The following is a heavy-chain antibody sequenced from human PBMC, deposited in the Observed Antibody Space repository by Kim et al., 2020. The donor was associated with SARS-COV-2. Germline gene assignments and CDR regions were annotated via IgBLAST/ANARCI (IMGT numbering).Heavy chain of an antibody. V-gene: IGHV3-7*05. CDR3: ARDGGYCSGGSCYRVY. Sequence: GGSLRLSCAASGFTFSSYWMSWVRQAPGKGLEWVANIKQDGSEKYYVDSVKGRFTISRDNAKNSLYLQMNSLRAEDTAVYYCARDGGYCSGGSCYRVYWGQGTLVTVSS. CDR2: IKQDGSEK. J-gene: IGHJ4*02. CDR1: GFTFSSYW. D-gene: IGHD2-15*01.